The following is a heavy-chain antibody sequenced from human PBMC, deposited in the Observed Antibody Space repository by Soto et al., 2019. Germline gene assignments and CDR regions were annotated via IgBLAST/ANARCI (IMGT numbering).Heavy chain of an antibody. CDR3: ATDSSGYYYFDY. D-gene: IGHD3-22*01. J-gene: IGHJ4*02. V-gene: IGHV3-23*01. CDR1: GFTFSSYA. CDR2: ISGSGGST. Sequence: EVQLLESGGGLVQPGGSLRLSCAASGFTFSSYAMSWVRQAPGKGLEWVSAISGSGGSTYYADSVKGRFTISRDNSKNTLDLQMNSLRAEDTGVYYCATDSSGYYYFDYWGQGSLVTVSS.